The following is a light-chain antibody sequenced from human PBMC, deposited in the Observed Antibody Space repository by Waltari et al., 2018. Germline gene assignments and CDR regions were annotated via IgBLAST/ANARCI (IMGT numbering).Light chain of an antibody. CDR2: DVS. Sequence: QSALTQPASVSGSPGQSITLSCTGTSRDVGSHDYVSWYQHHPGKAPKLMIYDVSNRPSGVSNRFSGSKSDNTASLTISGLQAEDEADYYCCSYTSSSTCIFGGGTKLTVL. CDR1: SRDVGSHDY. CDR3: CSYTSSSTCI. V-gene: IGLV2-14*03. J-gene: IGLJ2*01.